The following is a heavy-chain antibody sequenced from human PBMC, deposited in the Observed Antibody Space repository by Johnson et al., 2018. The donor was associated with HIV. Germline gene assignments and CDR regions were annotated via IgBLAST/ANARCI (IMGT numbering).Heavy chain of an antibody. Sequence: VQLVESGGGLEQPGGSLRLSCAASGITVSSNYMSWVRQAPGKGLEWVSVIYSGGSTYYADSVKGRFTISRDNSKNTLYLQMNSLRAEDTAVYYCASNGGSIVGATLHAFDIWGQGTVVTVSA. D-gene: IGHD1-26*01. CDR1: GITVSSNY. CDR3: ASNGGSIVGATLHAFDI. J-gene: IGHJ3*02. CDR2: IYSGGST. V-gene: IGHV3-66*01.